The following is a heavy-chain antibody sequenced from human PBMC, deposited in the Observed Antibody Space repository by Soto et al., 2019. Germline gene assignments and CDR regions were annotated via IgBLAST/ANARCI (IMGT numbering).Heavy chain of an antibody. V-gene: IGHV3-23*01. CDR2: ISGSGGST. D-gene: IGHD4-17*01. CDR1: GFTFSSYA. J-gene: IGHJ6*03. Sequence: GGSLRLSCAASGFTFSSYAMSWVRQAPGKGLEWVSAISGSGGSTYYADSVKGRFTISRDNSKNTLYLQMNSLRAEDTAVYYCAKDPYGETGDYYYYMDVWGKGTTVTVSS. CDR3: AKDPYGETGDYYYYMDV.